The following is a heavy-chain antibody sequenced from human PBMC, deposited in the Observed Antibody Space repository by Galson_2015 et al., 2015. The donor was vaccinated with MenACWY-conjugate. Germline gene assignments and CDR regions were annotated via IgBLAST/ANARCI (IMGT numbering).Heavy chain of an antibody. V-gene: IGHV4-31*03. D-gene: IGHD2-21*01. J-gene: IGHJ6*03. CDR1: GASLSSGGYY. Sequence: LSLTCSVSGASLSSGGYYWSWIHQHPGKGLEWIGHIHYSGRNYCNPSLQSRISMSVDTSKNQFSLTLTSVTAADTAVYYCARDGYCGGDCFSTDRAYYYYMDVWGRGTTVTVYS. CDR2: IHYSGRN. CDR3: ARDGYCGGDCFSTDRAYYYYMDV.